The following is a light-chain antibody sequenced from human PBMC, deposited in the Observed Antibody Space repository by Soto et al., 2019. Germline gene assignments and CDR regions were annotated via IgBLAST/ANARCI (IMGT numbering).Light chain of an antibody. Sequence: TQSPSTLSASVGDRVTITCRASQSVSSNLAWYQQKPGQAPRLLIYGASSRATGIPDRFSGSGSGTDFTLTISRLEPEDFAVYYCQQYGSSITFGQGTRLEIK. CDR3: QQYGSSIT. V-gene: IGKV3-20*01. CDR1: QSVSSN. J-gene: IGKJ5*01. CDR2: GAS.